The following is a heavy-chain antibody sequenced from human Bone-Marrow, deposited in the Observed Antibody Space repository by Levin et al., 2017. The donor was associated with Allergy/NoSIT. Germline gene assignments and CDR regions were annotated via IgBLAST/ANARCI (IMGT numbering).Heavy chain of an antibody. CDR3: WRRPDFFSSSSGSRDSGMDV. D-gene: IGHD3-10*01. Sequence: NTSETLSLTCSVSAEPKRNIYWTWIRQSPGKGLEWIGNLNYGGGTNYNPSFRGRVTISSDASANQFSLRVSSLTSSDTGLYYFWRRPDFFSSSSGSRDSGMDVWGQGTSVIVSS. V-gene: IGHV4-59*01. J-gene: IGHJ6*02. CDR2: LNYGGGT. CDR1: AEPKRNIY.